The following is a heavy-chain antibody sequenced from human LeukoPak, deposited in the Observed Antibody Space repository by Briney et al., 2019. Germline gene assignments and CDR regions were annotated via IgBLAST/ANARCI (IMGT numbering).Heavy chain of an antibody. Sequence: SSETLSLTCAVYGGSFSGYYWNWIRQPPGKGLESIGEINHSGSTNYNPSLKSRVTMSVDTSKNQFSLKLSSVTAADTAVYYCARETGYCSSTSCYIPDYWGQGTLVTVSS. CDR2: INHSGST. J-gene: IGHJ4*02. D-gene: IGHD2-2*02. CDR1: GGSFSGYY. V-gene: IGHV4-34*01. CDR3: ARETGYCSSTSCYIPDY.